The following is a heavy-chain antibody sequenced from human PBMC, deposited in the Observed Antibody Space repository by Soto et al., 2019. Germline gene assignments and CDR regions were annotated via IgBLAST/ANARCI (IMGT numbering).Heavy chain of an antibody. CDR1: GFTFSNFA. V-gene: IGHV3-23*01. Sequence: ALGSLRLSCAASGFTFSNFAVTRVRQAPGKGLEWVSTISGSGGSTYYADSVKGRFTISRDNSKNTLYLQMNSLRAEDTAVYYCAKDQGSSWYEIDYWGQGTLVTVSS. CDR3: AKDQGSSWYEIDY. CDR2: ISGSGGST. D-gene: IGHD6-13*01. J-gene: IGHJ4*02.